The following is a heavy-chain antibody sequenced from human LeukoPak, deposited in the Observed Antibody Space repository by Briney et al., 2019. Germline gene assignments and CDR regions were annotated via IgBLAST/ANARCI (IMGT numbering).Heavy chain of an antibody. CDR2: IKNDGSST. CDR1: GFTFSSYW. V-gene: IGHV3-74*01. Sequence: GGSLRLSCAASGFTFSSYWMHWVRQAPGKGLAWVSRIKNDGSSTTYADFVEGRFTISRDNAKNTMYLQMNSLRAEDTAVYYCARGLYGDPPGLDYWGQGTLVTVSS. CDR3: ARGLYGDPPGLDY. J-gene: IGHJ4*02. D-gene: IGHD4-17*01.